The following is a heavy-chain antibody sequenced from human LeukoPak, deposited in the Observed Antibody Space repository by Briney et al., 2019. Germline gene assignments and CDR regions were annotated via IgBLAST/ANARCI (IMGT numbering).Heavy chain of an antibody. Sequence: SSETLSLTCTVSGGSINSYYWSWIRQPPGKGLESIGYISYSGSTNYNPSLKSRVTISVDMSKNQFSLKLSSVTAADTAIYYCARGPTTDYFDLWGQGTLVTVSS. V-gene: IGHV4-59*08. D-gene: IGHD4-17*01. CDR1: GGSINSYY. J-gene: IGHJ4*02. CDR3: ARGPTTDYFDL. CDR2: ISYSGST.